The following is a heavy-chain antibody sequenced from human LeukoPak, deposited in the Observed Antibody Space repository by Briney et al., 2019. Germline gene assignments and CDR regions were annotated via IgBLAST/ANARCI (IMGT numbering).Heavy chain of an antibody. J-gene: IGHJ6*03. V-gene: IGHV4-34*01. Sequence: GSLRLSCAASGFTLSRYSMNWIRQPPGKGLEWIGEINHSGSTNYNPSLKSRVTISVDTSKNQFSLKLSSVTAADTAVYYCARGRVSSWYYYYYMDVWGKGTTVTVSS. CDR3: ARGRVSSWYYYYYMDV. D-gene: IGHD6-13*01. CDR2: INHSGST. CDR1: GFTLSRYS.